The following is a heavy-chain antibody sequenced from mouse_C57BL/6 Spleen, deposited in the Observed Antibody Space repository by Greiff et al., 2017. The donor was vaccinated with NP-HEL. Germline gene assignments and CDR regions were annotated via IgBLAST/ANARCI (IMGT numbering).Heavy chain of an antibody. V-gene: IGHV5-4*01. CDR2: ISDGGSYT. J-gene: IGHJ2*01. CDR3: ARGDYGSRGYFDY. CDR1: GFTFSSYA. Sequence: EVQVVESGGGLVKPGGSLKLSCAASGFTFSSYAMSWVRQTPEKRLEWVATISDGGSYTYYPDNVKGRFTISRDNAKNNLYLQMSHLKSEDTAMYYCARGDYGSRGYFDYWGQGTTLTVSS. D-gene: IGHD1-1*01.